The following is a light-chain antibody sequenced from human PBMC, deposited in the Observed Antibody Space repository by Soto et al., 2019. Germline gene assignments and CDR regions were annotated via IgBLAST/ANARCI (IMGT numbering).Light chain of an antibody. Sequence: QSVLTQPPSASETPGQRVTISCSGSSSNIGNHYVYWYQQLPGTAPKLLIYKNDQRPSGVPDRFSGSKSGTSASLAISGLRSEDEADYYCAAWDDSLSGRVFGGGTKLTVL. CDR3: AAWDDSLSGRV. CDR1: SSNIGNHY. J-gene: IGLJ2*01. CDR2: KND. V-gene: IGLV1-47*01.